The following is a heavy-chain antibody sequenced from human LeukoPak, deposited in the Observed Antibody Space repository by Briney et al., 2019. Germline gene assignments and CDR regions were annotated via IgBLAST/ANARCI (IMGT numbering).Heavy chain of an antibody. J-gene: IGHJ4*02. CDR2: ISGSGGST. CDR3: AKRVNDYGDYELDH. CDR1: GFTFSSYA. D-gene: IGHD4-17*01. V-gene: IGHV3-23*01. Sequence: GGSLRLSCAASGFTFSSYAMSWVRQAPGRGLEWVSAISGSGGSTYYADSVKGRFTISRDNSKNTLYLQMNSLRAEDTAVYYCAKRVNDYGDYELDHWGQGTLVTVSS.